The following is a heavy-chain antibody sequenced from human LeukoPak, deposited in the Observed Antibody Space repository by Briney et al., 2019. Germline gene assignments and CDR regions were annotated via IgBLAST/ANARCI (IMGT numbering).Heavy chain of an antibody. CDR3: ARVDYDILTGAAYGMDV. CDR2: INPSGGST. J-gene: IGHJ6*02. V-gene: IGHV1-46*01. Sequence: GASVKVSCTASGYTFTSYYMHWVRQAPGQGLEWMGIINPSGGSTNYAQKFQGRVTMTRDTSTSTVYMELSSLRSEDTAVYYCARVDYDILTGAAYGMDVWGQGTTVTVSS. D-gene: IGHD3-9*01. CDR1: GYTFTSYY.